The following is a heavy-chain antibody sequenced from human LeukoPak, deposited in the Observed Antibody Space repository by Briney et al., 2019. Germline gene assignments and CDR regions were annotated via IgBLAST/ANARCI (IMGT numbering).Heavy chain of an antibody. CDR3: ARAALGYCSGGSCYSQHFDY. Sequence: ASVKVSCKASGYTFTSYGISWVRQAPGQGLEWMGWISAYNGNTNYAQKLQGRVTMTTDTSTSTAYMELRSLRSDDPAVYYCARAALGYCSGGSCYSQHFDYWGQGTLVTVSS. V-gene: IGHV1-18*01. CDR1: GYTFTSYG. D-gene: IGHD2-15*01. J-gene: IGHJ4*02. CDR2: ISAYNGNT.